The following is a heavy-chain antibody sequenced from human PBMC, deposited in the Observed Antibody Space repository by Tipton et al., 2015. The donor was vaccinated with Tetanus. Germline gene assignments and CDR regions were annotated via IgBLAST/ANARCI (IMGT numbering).Heavy chain of an antibody. CDR1: GYDFTDYY. CDR3: AREEVSIKYSFNH. V-gene: IGHV1-2*04. Sequence: QLVQSGAEVKKPGASVKVSCKASGYDFTDYYVHWVRQAPGQELEWMGWINLISGASISAKKFQRWVTMTRDTSISTAYMELNRLRSGDSAVYFCAREEVSIKYSFNHWGQGTLVTVTS. D-gene: IGHD5/OR15-5a*01. CDR2: INLISGAS. J-gene: IGHJ4*02.